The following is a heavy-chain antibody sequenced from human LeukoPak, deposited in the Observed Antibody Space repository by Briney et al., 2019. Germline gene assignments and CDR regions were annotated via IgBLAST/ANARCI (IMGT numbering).Heavy chain of an antibody. V-gene: IGHV3-30*03. D-gene: IGHD4-23*01. CDR2: ISFDGSKK. Sequence: GQSLRLSCAASGFTFSNYGIHWVRQAPGKGLEWVAVISFDGSKKYYADSVKGRFTISRDNSKNTLYLQMNSLRPEDTAVYYCATTSNSYLTLDNWGQGTLVTVSS. J-gene: IGHJ4*02. CDR3: ATTSNSYLTLDN. CDR1: GFTFSNYG.